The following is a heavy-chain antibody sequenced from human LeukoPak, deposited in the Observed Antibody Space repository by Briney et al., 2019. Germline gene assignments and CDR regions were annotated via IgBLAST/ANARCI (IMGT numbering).Heavy chain of an antibody. D-gene: IGHD3-16*02. J-gene: IGHJ4*02. V-gene: IGHV7-4-1*02. CDR3: ARAFQSLGGLSLPDY. CDR1: GYTFSSYV. Sequence: ASVKVSCKASGYTFSSYVMNWVRQAPGQGLEWMGWIKTNTGNPTYAQGLTGRFVFSLDTSVSTTYLQISSLKAEDTAVYFCARAFQSLGGLSLPDYWGQGTLLTVSS. CDR2: IKTNTGNP.